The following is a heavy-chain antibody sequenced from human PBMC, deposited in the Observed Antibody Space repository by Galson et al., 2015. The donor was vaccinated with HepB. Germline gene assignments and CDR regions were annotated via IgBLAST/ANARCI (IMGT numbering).Heavy chain of an antibody. Sequence: SLRLSCAASGFTFSSYWMHWVRQAPGKGLVWVSRINSDGSSTNYADSVKGRLTISRDNAKNTLYLQMNSLRAEDTVVYYCARDAGGLNYFDYWGQGTLVTVSS. J-gene: IGHJ4*02. V-gene: IGHV3-74*01. CDR3: ARDAGGLNYFDY. CDR1: GFTFSSYW. D-gene: IGHD3-22*01. CDR2: INSDGSST.